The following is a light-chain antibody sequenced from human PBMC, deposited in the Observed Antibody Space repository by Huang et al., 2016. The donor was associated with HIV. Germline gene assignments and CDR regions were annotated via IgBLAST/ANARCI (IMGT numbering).Light chain of an antibody. V-gene: IGKV3-20*01. Sequence: ELVLTQSPGTLSSSPGGSAVISCRASQSLNKGFLAWYRQRPGQTPELLIFDASKRPSDIPDRFVGHGSGTDFSLTINGLDPEDFAFYFCHHYGATQWAFGQGTRVEMK. CDR2: DAS. CDR1: QSLNKGF. CDR3: HHYGATQWA. J-gene: IGKJ1*01.